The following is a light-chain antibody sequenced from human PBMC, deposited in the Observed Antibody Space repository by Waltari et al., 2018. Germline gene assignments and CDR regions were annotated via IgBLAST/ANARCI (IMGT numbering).Light chain of an antibody. CDR3: QQYYSTPPT. Sequence: DIVMTQSPDSLAVSLGERATINCKSSQSVLYSSNNKNYLAWYQQKQGQPPKLLIYLASTRESGVPDRFSGSGSGTDFTLTISSLQAEDVAVYYCQQYYSTPPTFGQGTKLEIK. CDR1: QSVLYSSNNKNY. CDR2: LAS. V-gene: IGKV4-1*01. J-gene: IGKJ2*01.